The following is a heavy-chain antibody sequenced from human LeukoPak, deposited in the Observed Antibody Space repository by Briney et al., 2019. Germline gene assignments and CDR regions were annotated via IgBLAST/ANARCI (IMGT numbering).Heavy chain of an antibody. V-gene: IGHV1-18*01. CDR1: GYTFTSYS. D-gene: IGHD2-15*01. Sequence: ASVKVSCKASGYTFTSYSISWVRQAPGQGPEWMGWMSAYNGNTIYAQKVKGRVTMTADTSTSTAYMELRSLKSDDTAVYYCARASYCSDGSCYSDYWGQGTLVTVSS. J-gene: IGHJ4*02. CDR2: MSAYNGNT. CDR3: ARASYCSDGSCYSDY.